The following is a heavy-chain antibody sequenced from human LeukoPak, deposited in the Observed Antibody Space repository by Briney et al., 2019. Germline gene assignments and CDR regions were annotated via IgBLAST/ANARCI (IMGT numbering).Heavy chain of an antibody. J-gene: IGHJ4*02. Sequence: ASVKVSCKASGYTFTSYGISWVRQAPGQGLEWMGGIIPIFGTANYAQKFQGRVTITTDESTSTAYMELSSLRSEDTAVYYCARDFDSSGYGYWGQGTLVTVSS. V-gene: IGHV1-69*05. D-gene: IGHD3-22*01. CDR1: GYTFTSYG. CDR3: ARDFDSSGYGY. CDR2: IIPIFGTA.